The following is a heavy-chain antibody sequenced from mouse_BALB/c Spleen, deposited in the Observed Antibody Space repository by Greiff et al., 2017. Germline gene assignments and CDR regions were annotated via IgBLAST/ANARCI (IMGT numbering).Heavy chain of an antibody. CDR3: ARSGIYYYGSSYAMDY. J-gene: IGHJ4*01. CDR2: ISTYYGDA. CDR1: GYTFTDYA. Sequence: QVHVKQSGAELVRPGVSVKISCKGSGYTFTDYAMHWVKQSHAKSLEWIGVISTYYGDASYNQKFKGKATMTVDKSSSTAYMELARLTSEDSAIYYCARSGIYYYGSSYAMDYWGQGTSVTVSS. V-gene: IGHV1S137*01. D-gene: IGHD1-1*01.